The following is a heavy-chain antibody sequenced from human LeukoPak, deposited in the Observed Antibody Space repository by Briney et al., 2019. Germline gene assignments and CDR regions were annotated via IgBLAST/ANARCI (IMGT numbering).Heavy chain of an antibody. J-gene: IGHJ5*02. CDR3: ARGSGWYYH. CDR2: IYSGST. D-gene: IGHD6-19*01. V-gene: IGHV4-59*08. Sequence: SETLSLTCTVSGGSVRTYYWSWIRQSPGKGLEWIGYIYSGSTNYNPSLKSRVTISVDTSKNQFSLKLSSVTAADTAVYYCARGSGWYYHWGQGTLVTVSS. CDR1: GGSVRTYY.